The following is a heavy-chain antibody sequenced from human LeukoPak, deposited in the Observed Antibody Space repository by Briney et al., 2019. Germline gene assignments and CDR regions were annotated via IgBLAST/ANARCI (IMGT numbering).Heavy chain of an antibody. CDR1: GGSFSGYY. D-gene: IGHD5-18*01. J-gene: IGHJ4*02. Sequence: PSETLSLTCAVYGGSFSGYYWSWIRQPRGKGLEWIGEINHSGSTNYNPSLKSRVTISVDTSKNQFSLKLSSVTAADTAVYYCARGAQLWDHWGQGTLVTVSS. CDR3: ARGAQLWDH. CDR2: INHSGST. V-gene: IGHV4-34*01.